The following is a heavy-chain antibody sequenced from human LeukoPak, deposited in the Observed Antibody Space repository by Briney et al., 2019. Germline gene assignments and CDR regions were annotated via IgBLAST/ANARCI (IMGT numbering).Heavy chain of an antibody. V-gene: IGHV3-23*01. CDR2: ISGSGGTT. D-gene: IGHD3-3*01. J-gene: IGHJ4*02. Sequence: GGSLRLSCAASGFTFSSYAMSWVRQAPGKGLEWVSAISGSGGTTYYADSVKGRFTISRDNSKNTLYLQMNSLRAEDTAVYYCAKGDYDFWSGYYSYWGQGTLVTVSS. CDR3: AKGDYDFWSGYYSY. CDR1: GFTFSSYA.